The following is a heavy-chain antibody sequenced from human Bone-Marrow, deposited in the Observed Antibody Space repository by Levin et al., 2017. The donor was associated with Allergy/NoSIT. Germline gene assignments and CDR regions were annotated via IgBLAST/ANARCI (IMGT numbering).Heavy chain of an antibody. D-gene: IGHD2-2*01. Sequence: GGSLRLSCAASGFTVSSNYMSWVRQAPGKGLEWVSVIYSGGSTYYADSVKGRFTISRDNSKNTLYLQMNSLRAEDTAVYYCARDPPVLVPGRYYYYYGMDVWGQGTTVTVSS. CDR2: IYSGGST. CDR3: ARDPPVLVPGRYYYYYGMDV. V-gene: IGHV3-53*01. CDR1: GFTVSSNY. J-gene: IGHJ6*02.